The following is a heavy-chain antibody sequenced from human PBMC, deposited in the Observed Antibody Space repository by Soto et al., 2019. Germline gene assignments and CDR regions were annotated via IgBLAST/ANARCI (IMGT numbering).Heavy chain of an antibody. CDR2: IIPIFGTA. CDR1: GGTFSSYA. J-gene: IGHJ6*02. CDR3: ARAAGAMVAATWYYYGMDV. V-gene: IGHV1-69*01. D-gene: IGHD2-15*01. Sequence: QVQLVQSGAEVKKPGSSVKVSCKASGGTFSSYAISWVRQAPGQGLEWMGGIIPIFGTANYAQKFQGRVTITADESTSTAYMELSSLRSEDTSVYYCARAAGAMVAATWYYYGMDVWGQGTTVTVSS.